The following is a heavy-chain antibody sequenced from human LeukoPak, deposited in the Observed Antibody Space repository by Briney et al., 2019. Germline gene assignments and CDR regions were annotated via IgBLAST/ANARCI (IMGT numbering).Heavy chain of an antibody. CDR3: TSDSSSWL. D-gene: IGHD6-13*01. CDR1: GFTFSSYA. Sequence: GGSLRLSCAASGFTFSSYAMSWVRQAPGKGLEWVGRIKSKTDGGTTDYAAPVKGRFTISRDDSKNTLYLQMSSLKTEDTAVYYCTSDSSSWLWGQGTLVTVSS. J-gene: IGHJ4*02. V-gene: IGHV3-15*01. CDR2: IKSKTDGGTT.